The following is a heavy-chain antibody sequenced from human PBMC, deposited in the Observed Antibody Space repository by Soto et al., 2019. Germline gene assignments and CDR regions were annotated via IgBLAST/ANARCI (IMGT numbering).Heavy chain of an antibody. CDR3: ARAGYSGSYQGYFDY. Sequence: SQTLSLTCAISGDSVSSNSATWNWIRPSPSRGLEWLGRTYYRSKWYSDYVVSVKSRITINPDTSKNQFSLQLNSVTPEDTAVYYCARAGYSGSYQGYFDYWGQGTLVTVSS. CDR1: GDSVSSNSAT. J-gene: IGHJ4*02. V-gene: IGHV6-1*01. D-gene: IGHD1-26*01. CDR2: TYYRSKWYS.